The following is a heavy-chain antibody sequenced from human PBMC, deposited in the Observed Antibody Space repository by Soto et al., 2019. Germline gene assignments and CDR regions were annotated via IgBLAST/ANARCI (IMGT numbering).Heavy chain of an antibody. Sequence: SETLSLTCTVSGGSISSYYWSWIRQPPGKGLEWIGYIYYSGSTNYNPSLKSRVTISVDTSKNQFSLKLSSVTAADTAVYYCARHAETDSSSWWTDTDYWGQGTLVTVSS. CDR2: IYYSGST. J-gene: IGHJ4*02. CDR3: ARHAETDSSSWWTDTDY. D-gene: IGHD6-13*01. CDR1: GGSISSYY. V-gene: IGHV4-59*08.